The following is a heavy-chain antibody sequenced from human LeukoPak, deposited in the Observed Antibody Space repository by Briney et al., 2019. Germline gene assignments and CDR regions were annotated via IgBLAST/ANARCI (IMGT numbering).Heavy chain of an antibody. CDR1: GFTFSTYS. V-gene: IGHV3-48*04. CDR2: ISSSGSTI. CDR3: AREHYFYHMDA. J-gene: IGHJ6*03. Sequence: GGSLRLSCAASGFTFSTYSMNWVRQAPGKGLEWVSYISSSGSTIYYADSVKGRFTISRDNAENSLYLQMNSLRAEDTAVYYCAREHYFYHMDAWGEGTTVTVSS.